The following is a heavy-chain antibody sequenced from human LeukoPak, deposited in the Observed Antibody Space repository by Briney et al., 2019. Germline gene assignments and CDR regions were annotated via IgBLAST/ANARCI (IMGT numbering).Heavy chain of an antibody. Sequence: SETLSLTCTVSGGSISSSIYYWGWIPQPPGKGLVWIGSSYYTGSTYFNPSLKNRVTISVDTSKNHFSLELSAMTAADTAVYYCAKQEAVTATYFYGMDVGGQGTTVTVSS. J-gene: IGHJ6*02. CDR2: SYYTGST. V-gene: IGHV4-39*01. CDR3: AKQEAVTATYFYGMDV. CDR1: GGSISSSIYY. D-gene: IGHD2-21*02.